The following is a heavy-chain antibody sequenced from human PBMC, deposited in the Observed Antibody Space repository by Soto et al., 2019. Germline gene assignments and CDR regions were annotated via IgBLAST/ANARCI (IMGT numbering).Heavy chain of an antibody. V-gene: IGHV4-59*01. D-gene: IGHD2-15*01. CDR2: LYYGRSA. J-gene: IGHJ6*02. CDR1: GDSISSYY. CDR3: ARAREVVAARIYYYGMDV. Sequence: SETLSLTCAVSGDSISSYYCMWIRQPPGKGLESIGYLYYGRSANYNPSLKSRVTLSVDTSTNQCSLTLSSMTAADTAMYYCARAREVVAARIYYYGMDVWGQGTTVTVS.